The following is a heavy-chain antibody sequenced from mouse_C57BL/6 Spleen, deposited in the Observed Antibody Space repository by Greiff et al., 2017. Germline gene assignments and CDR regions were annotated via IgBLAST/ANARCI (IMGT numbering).Heavy chain of an antibody. J-gene: IGHJ4*01. Sequence: DVKLVESEGGLVQPGSSMKLSCTASGFTFSDYYMAWVRQVPEKGLEWVANINYDGSSTYYLDSLKSRFIISRDNAKNILYLQMSSLKSEDTATYYCARDDYSNYVDAMDYWGQGTSVTVSS. V-gene: IGHV5-16*01. CDR2: INYDGSST. CDR3: ARDDYSNYVDAMDY. D-gene: IGHD2-5*01. CDR1: GFTFSDYY.